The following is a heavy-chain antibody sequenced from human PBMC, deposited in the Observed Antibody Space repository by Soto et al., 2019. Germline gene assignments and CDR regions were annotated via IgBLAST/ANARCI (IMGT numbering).Heavy chain of an antibody. CDR3: AKKGSGDSFDP. J-gene: IGHJ5*02. Sequence: GGSLRLSCAASGFTFSNYWMHWVRQAPGKGLVWVSRINSDGGVTGYADSVKGRFTISRDNAKNTLYLQMNSLRVEDTAFYYCAKKGSGDSFDPWGQGTLVTVSS. V-gene: IGHV3-74*01. CDR1: GFTFSNYW. D-gene: IGHD2-8*02. CDR2: INSDGGVT.